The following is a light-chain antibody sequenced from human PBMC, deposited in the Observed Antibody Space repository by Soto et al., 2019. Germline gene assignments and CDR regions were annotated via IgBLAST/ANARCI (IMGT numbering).Light chain of an antibody. CDR2: NTS. CDR1: TGAVTSGYY. V-gene: IGLV7-43*01. J-gene: IGLJ1*01. CDR3: LLYYGGAYV. Sequence: QTVVTQEPSLTVSPGGTVTLTCASSTGAVTSGYYPNWFQQKPGQAPRALIYNTSNKHSGTPARFSGSLLGGKAALTLSGVQPEDEAEYYCLLYYGGAYVFGTGTKLTVL.